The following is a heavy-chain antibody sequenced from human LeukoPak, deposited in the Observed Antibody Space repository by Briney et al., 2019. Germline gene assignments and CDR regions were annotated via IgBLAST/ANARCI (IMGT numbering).Heavy chain of an antibody. CDR3: ARDIVGVTRAFGY. J-gene: IGHJ4*02. Sequence: SETLSLTCTVSGGSISSYYWSWIRQPPGKGLEWIGYIYYSGNTNYNPSLKSRVTMSVDASKNQFSLKLSSVTAADTAVYYCARDIVGVTRAFGYWGQGTLATVSS. CDR1: GGSISSYY. V-gene: IGHV4-59*01. CDR2: IYYSGNT. D-gene: IGHD1-26*01.